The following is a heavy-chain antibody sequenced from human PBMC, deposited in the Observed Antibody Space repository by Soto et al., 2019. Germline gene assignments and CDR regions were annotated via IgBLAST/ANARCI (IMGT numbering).Heavy chain of an antibody. D-gene: IGHD3-3*01. Sequence: GGSLRLSCAASGFTFSSYAMSRVRQAPGKGLEWVSAISGSGGSTYYADSVKGRFTISRDNSKNTLYLQMNSLRAEDTAVYYCASRAEMYYDFWSGPLDVWGQGTTVTVSS. CDR1: GFTFSSYA. J-gene: IGHJ6*02. V-gene: IGHV3-23*01. CDR2: ISGSGGST. CDR3: ASRAEMYYDFWSGPLDV.